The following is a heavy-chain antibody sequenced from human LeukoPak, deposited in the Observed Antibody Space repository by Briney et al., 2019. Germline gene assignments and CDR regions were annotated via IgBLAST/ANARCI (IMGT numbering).Heavy chain of an antibody. V-gene: IGHV3-21*01. CDR1: GFTFSSYS. J-gene: IGHJ5*02. CDR2: ISSSSSYI. D-gene: IGHD2-2*01. CDR3: ARDRLAELLSHWFDP. Sequence: PGGSLRLSCAASGFTFSSYSMNWVRQAPGKGLEWVSSISSSSSYIYYADSVKGRFTISRDNAKNSLYLQMNSLRAEDTAVYYCARDRLAELLSHWFDPWGQGTLVTVSS.